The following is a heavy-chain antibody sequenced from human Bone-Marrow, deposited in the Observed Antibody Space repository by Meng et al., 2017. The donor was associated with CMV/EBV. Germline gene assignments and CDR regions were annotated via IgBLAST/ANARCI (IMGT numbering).Heavy chain of an antibody. D-gene: IGHD1-26*01. Sequence: GESLKISCAASGFTFSDYYMSWIRQAPGKGLDWVSYISSSGSTIYYADSVKGRFTISRDNAKNSLYLQMNSLRAEDTAVYYCAGPLGSSSPLDYWGQGTLVTVSS. J-gene: IGHJ4*02. CDR1: GFTFSDYY. V-gene: IGHV3-11*04. CDR3: AGPLGSSSPLDY. CDR2: ISSSGSTI.